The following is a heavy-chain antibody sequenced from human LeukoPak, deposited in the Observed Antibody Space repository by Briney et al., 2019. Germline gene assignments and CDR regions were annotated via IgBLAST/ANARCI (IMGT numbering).Heavy chain of an antibody. Sequence: SVKVSCKASGGTFSSYAISWVRQAPGQGLEWMGRIIPILGIANYAQKFQGRVTITADKSTSTAYMELSSLRSEDTAVYYCARGSIPAAKPFDYWGQGTLVTVSS. V-gene: IGHV1-69*04. J-gene: IGHJ4*02. D-gene: IGHD2-2*01. CDR2: IIPILGIA. CDR3: ARGSIPAAKPFDY. CDR1: GGTFSSYA.